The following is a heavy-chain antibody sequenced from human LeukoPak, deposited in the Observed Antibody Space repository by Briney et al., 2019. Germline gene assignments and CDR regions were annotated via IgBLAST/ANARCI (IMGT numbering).Heavy chain of an antibody. CDR3: ARVTYYYDSSGYYYVFPFDY. Sequence: ASVKVSCKASGYTFTGYYMHWVRQAPGQGLEWMGWINPNSGGTNYAQKFQGRVTMTRDTSISTAYMERSRLRSDDTAVYYCARVTYYYDSSGYYYVFPFDYWGQGTLVTVSS. CDR2: INPNSGGT. CDR1: GYTFTGYY. J-gene: IGHJ4*02. V-gene: IGHV1-2*02. D-gene: IGHD3-22*01.